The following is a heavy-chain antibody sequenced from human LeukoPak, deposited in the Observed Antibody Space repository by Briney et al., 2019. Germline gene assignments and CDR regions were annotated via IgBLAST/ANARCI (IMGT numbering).Heavy chain of an antibody. V-gene: IGHV3-30*04. CDR3: ARETIIAVAGTNYYYGMDV. CDR2: ISYVGSNK. CDR1: GFTFSSYA. J-gene: IGHJ6*02. D-gene: IGHD6-19*01. Sequence: GGSLRLSCAASGFTFSSYAMHWVRQAPGKGLEWVAVISYVGSNKYYADSVKGRFTISRDNSKNTLYLQMNSLRAEDTAVYYCARETIIAVAGTNYYYGMDVWGQGTTVTVSS.